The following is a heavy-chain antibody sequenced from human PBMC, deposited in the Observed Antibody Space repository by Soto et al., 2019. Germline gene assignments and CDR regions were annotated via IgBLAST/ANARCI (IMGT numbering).Heavy chain of an antibody. V-gene: IGHV3-30-3*01. J-gene: IGHJ6*02. CDR3: ARVLAVAGSTYGMDV. CDR1: GFTFSSYA. Sequence: GGSLRLSCAASGFTFSSYAMHWVRQAPGKGLEWVAVISYDGSNKYYADSVKGRFTISRDNSKNTLYLQMNSLRAEDTAVYYCARVLAVAGSTYGMDVWGQGTTVTVSS. D-gene: IGHD6-19*01. CDR2: ISYDGSNK.